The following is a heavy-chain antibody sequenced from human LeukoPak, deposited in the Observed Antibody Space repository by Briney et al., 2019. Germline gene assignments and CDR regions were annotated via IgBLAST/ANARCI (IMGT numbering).Heavy chain of an antibody. CDR3: ARLNPSAFDI. Sequence: KPSETLSLTCTVSGGSISSYYWSWIRQPPGKGLGWIGYIYYSGSTNYNPSLKSRVTISVDTSKNQFSLKLSSVTAADTAVYYCARLNPSAFDIWGQGTMVTVSS. J-gene: IGHJ3*02. CDR2: IYYSGST. D-gene: IGHD1-14*01. V-gene: IGHV4-59*08. CDR1: GGSISSYY.